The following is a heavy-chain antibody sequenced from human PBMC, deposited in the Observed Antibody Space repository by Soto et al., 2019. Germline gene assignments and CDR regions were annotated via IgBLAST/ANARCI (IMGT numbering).Heavy chain of an antibody. CDR1: GFTFSSYG. V-gene: IGHV3-30*18. J-gene: IGHJ6*02. Sequence: PGGSLRLSCAASGFTFSSYGMHWVRQAPGKGLEWVAVISYDGSNKYYADSVKGRFTISRDNSKNTLYLQMNSLRAEDTAVYYCAKERLSSSSVPATASYYYYGMDVWGQGTTVTVSS. D-gene: IGHD6-6*01. CDR3: AKERLSSSSVPATASYYYYGMDV. CDR2: ISYDGSNK.